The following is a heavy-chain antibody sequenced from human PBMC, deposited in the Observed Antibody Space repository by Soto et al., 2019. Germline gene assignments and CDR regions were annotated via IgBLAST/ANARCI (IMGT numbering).Heavy chain of an antibody. V-gene: IGHV1-18*01. CDR2: ISAYNGNT. J-gene: IGHJ6*02. CDR3: ARDVDTIFGVVIIPNYYYYYGMDV. CDR1: GYTFTSYG. Sequence: ASVKVSCKASGYTFTSYGISWVRQAPGQGLEWMGWISAYNGNTNYAQKLQGRVTMTTDTSTSTAYMELRSLRSDDTAVYYCARDVDTIFGVVIIPNYYYYYGMDVWGQGTTVTVSS. D-gene: IGHD3-3*01.